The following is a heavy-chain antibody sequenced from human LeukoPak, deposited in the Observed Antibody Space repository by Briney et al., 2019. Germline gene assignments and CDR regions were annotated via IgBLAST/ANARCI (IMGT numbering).Heavy chain of an antibody. V-gene: IGHV4-34*01. D-gene: IGHD3-16*01. Sequence: GSLRLSCAASGFSFSSYAMSWVRQPPGKGLEWIGEINHSGSTNYNPSLKSRVTISVDTSKNQFSLKLSSVTAADTAVYYCARGEGGRWFDPWGQGTLVTVSS. CDR1: GFSFSSYA. J-gene: IGHJ5*02. CDR2: INHSGST. CDR3: ARGEGGRWFDP.